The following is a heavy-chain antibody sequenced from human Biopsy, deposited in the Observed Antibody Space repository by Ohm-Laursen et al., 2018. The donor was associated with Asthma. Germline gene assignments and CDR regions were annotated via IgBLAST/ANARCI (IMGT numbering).Heavy chain of an antibody. CDR1: GASFSNYA. D-gene: IGHD5-12*01. Sequence: SSVTASCKVSGASFSNYAISWARQAPGQGLEWLGGLIPVLGTPDHAQMFEGRATITADESTSTAYMELSSLSSEDTAVYYRARGYSGSDRIVYYYSGLEVWGQGTTVTVSS. V-gene: IGHV1-69*01. CDR2: LIPVLGTP. CDR3: ARGYSGSDRIVYYYSGLEV. J-gene: IGHJ6*02.